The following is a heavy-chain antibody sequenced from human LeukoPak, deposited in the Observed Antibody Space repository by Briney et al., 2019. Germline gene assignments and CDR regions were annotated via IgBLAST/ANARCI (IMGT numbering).Heavy chain of an antibody. CDR2: INSDGSST. J-gene: IGHJ3*02. V-gene: IGHV3-74*01. D-gene: IGHD2-2*01. Sequence: GGSLRLSCAASGFTFSSYWMHWVRQAPGKGLVWVSRINSDGSSTSYADSVKGRFTISRDNAKNTLYLQMNSLRAEDTAVYYCARPAAYDAFDIWGQGTMVTVSS. CDR1: GFTFSSYW. CDR3: ARPAAYDAFDI.